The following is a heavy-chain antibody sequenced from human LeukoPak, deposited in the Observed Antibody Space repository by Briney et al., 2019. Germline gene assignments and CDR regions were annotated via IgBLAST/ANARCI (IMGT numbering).Heavy chain of an antibody. V-gene: IGHV5-51*01. J-gene: IGHJ4*02. Sequence: GESLKISCKGLGYSFSSYWNAWVRQRPGKVLEWMGIIYPGGSETRYDPSFQGQVTISADMSTSTAYLQWSSLRASDTAMYYCARASRDGYNQNFDHWGQGTLVTVSS. CDR3: ARASRDGYNQNFDH. CDR2: IYPGGSET. D-gene: IGHD5-24*01. CDR1: GYSFSSYW.